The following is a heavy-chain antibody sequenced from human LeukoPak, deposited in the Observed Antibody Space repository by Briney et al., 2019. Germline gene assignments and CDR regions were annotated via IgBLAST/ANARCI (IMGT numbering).Heavy chain of an antibody. CDR1: GGSFSGYY. J-gene: IGHJ4*02. Sequence: SETLSLTCAVYGGSFSGYYWSWIRQPPGKGLEWIGYIYYSGSTNYNPSLKSRVTISVDTSKNQFSLKLSSVTAADTAVYYCASGSSGWYPFDYWGQGTLVTVSS. V-gene: IGHV4-59*01. CDR3: ASGSSGWYPFDY. CDR2: IYYSGST. D-gene: IGHD6-19*01.